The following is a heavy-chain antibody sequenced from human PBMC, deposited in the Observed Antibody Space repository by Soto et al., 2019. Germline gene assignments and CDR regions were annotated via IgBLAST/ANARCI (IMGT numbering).Heavy chain of an antibody. Sequence: GGSLRLSCAASGFTFSSYAMHWVRQAPGKGLEWVAVISYDGSNKYYADSVKGRFTISRDNSKNTLYLQMNSLRAEDTAVYYCARDGILGYGDYEMDYWGQGTLVTVSS. V-gene: IGHV3-30-3*01. D-gene: IGHD4-17*01. CDR2: ISYDGSNK. CDR3: ARDGILGYGDYEMDY. J-gene: IGHJ4*02. CDR1: GFTFSSYA.